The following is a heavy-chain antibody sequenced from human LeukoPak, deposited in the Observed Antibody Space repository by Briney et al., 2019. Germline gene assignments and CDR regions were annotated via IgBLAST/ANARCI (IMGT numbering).Heavy chain of an antibody. CDR2: ISSSGSTI. V-gene: IGHV3-48*03. J-gene: IGHJ4*02. CDR3: VRGTGYYCHFEY. CDR1: GFTFSNYE. D-gene: IGHD3/OR15-3a*01. Sequence: PGGSLRLSCAASGFTFSNYEMNWVRQAPGKGLEWVSCISSSGSTIYYADSVKGRFTISRDNAKNSLYLQMNSLRAEDMAVYYCVRGTGYYCHFEYWGQGTLVTVSS.